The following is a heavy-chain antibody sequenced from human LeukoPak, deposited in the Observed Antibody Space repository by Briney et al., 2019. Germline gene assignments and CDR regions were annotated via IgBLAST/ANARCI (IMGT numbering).Heavy chain of an antibody. V-gene: IGHV3-48*03. CDR2: ITSSGNTI. Sequence: GGSLRLSCAASGFTYSSYEMNWVRQAPGKGLEWVSSITSSGNTIYYADSVKGRFTISRDNAKNSLYLQMNSLRAEDTAVYYCARLTTMTTTGGPFDYWGQGTLVTVSS. D-gene: IGHD4-17*01. J-gene: IGHJ4*02. CDR3: ARLTTMTTTGGPFDY. CDR1: GFTYSSYE.